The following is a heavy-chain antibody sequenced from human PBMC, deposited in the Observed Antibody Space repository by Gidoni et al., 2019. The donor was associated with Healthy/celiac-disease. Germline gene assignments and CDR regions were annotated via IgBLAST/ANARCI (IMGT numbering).Heavy chain of an antibody. J-gene: IGHJ4*02. V-gene: IGHV3-7*05. CDR3: ARCGAEWEPTEFDY. CDR2: IKQDGSEK. Sequence: EVQLVESGGGLVQPGGSLRLSCAASGFTFSSYWMSWVRQAPGKGLEWVANIKQDGSEKYYVDSVKGRFTISRDNAKNSLYLQMNSLRAEDTAVYYCARCGAEWEPTEFDYWGQGTLVTVSS. CDR1: GFTFSSYW. D-gene: IGHD1-26*01.